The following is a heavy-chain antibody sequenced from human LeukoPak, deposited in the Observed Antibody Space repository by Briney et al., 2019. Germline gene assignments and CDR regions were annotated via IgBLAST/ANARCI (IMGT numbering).Heavy chain of an antibody. CDR1: GGSISSYY. CDR2: IYYSGST. D-gene: IGHD2-2*01. V-gene: IGHV4-59*01. J-gene: IGHJ4*02. Sequence: PSETLSLTCTVSGGSISSYYWSWIRQPPGKGLEWIGYIYYSGSTNYNPSLKSRVTISVDMSKNQFSLKLSSVTAADTAVYYCARESRGIRYFDYWGQGTLVTVSS. CDR3: ARESRGIRYFDY.